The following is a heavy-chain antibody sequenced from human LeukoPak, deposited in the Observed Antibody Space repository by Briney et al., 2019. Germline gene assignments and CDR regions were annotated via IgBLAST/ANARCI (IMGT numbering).Heavy chain of an antibody. V-gene: IGHV3-21*01. D-gene: IGHD1-26*01. CDR3: ASQKWELLRSWHFDY. CDR1: GFTFSRST. CDR2: ISSGSSHI. Sequence: GGSLRLSCAASGFTFSRSTMNWVRQAPGKGLEWVSSISSGSSHIYYVDSVKGRFTISRDNAKNSLYLQMNSLRAEDTAVYYCASQKWELLRSWHFDYWGQGTLVTVSS. J-gene: IGHJ4*02.